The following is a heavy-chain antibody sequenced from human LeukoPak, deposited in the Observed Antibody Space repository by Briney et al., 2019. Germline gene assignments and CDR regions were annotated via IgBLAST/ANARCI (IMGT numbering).Heavy chain of an antibody. Sequence: GGSLRLSCAASGFTFSSYAMHWVRQAPGKGLEWVAVILGDGINKYYLDSVKGRFTISRDNSKNTLYLQMNSLRGEDTAVYCCVGRDLLDYWGQGTLVTVSS. V-gene: IGHV3-30*04. CDR3: VGRDLLDY. CDR2: ILGDGINK. D-gene: IGHD2-21*02. CDR1: GFTFSSYA. J-gene: IGHJ4*02.